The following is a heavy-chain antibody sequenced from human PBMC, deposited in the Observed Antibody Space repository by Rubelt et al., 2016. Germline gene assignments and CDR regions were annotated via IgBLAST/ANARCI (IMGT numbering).Heavy chain of an antibody. CDR2: INPNSGGT. CDR1: GYTFTGYY. V-gene: IGHV1-2*02. D-gene: IGHD5-12*01. J-gene: IGHJ4*02. Sequence: QVQLVQSGAEVKKPGASVKVSCKASGYTFTGYYMHWVRQAPGQGLEWMGWINPNSGGTNYAQKLQGRVTMTSDTSVSTAYMELSRLTSDDTAVYYCARGNSGYDYGLDYWGQGTLVTVSS. CDR3: ARGNSGYDYGLDY.